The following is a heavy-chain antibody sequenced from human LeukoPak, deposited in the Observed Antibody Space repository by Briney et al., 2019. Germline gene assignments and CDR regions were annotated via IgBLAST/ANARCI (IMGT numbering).Heavy chain of an antibody. V-gene: IGHV1-2*02. D-gene: IGHD3-22*01. CDR2: INPNSGGT. CDR1: GYTFTGSY. Sequence: ASVKVSCKASGYTFTGSYMHWVRQAPGQGLEWMGWINPNSGGTNYAQKFQGRVTMTRDTSISTAYMELSRLRSDDTAVYYCAYDSSGYDYYFDYWGQGTLVTVSS. J-gene: IGHJ4*02. CDR3: AYDSSGYDYYFDY.